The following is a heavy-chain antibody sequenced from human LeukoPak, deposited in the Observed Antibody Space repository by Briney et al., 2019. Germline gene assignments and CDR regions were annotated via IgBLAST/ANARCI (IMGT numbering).Heavy chain of an antibody. CDR3: TISLPHVVDVTTSDGGN. Sequence: GGSLRLSCAASGFTFSNYNMNWVRQAPGKGLEWVSYISSRNTPIFYADSVKGRFTISRDNAGNSLYLQMNSLRAEDTAVYYCTISLPHVVDVTTSDGGNWGQGTLVTVSS. V-gene: IGHV3-48*04. J-gene: IGHJ4*02. CDR1: GFTFSNYN. CDR2: ISSRNTPI. D-gene: IGHD2-21*02.